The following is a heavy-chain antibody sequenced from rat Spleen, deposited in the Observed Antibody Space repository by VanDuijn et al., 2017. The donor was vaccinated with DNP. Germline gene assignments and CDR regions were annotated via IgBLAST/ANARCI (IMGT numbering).Heavy chain of an antibody. V-gene: IGHV5-17*01. D-gene: IGHD1-1*01. J-gene: IGHJ2*01. CDR1: GFTFSDYA. CDR2: IIFDGSTT. Sequence: EVQLVESGGGLVQPGRSLKFSCAASGFTFSDYAMAWVRQAPKKGLEWVATIIFDGSTTYYRDSVKGRFTISRDNAKSTLFLQVDSLRSEDTATYYCTRRAGLSYYFDYWGQGVMVTVSS. CDR3: TRRAGLSYYFDY.